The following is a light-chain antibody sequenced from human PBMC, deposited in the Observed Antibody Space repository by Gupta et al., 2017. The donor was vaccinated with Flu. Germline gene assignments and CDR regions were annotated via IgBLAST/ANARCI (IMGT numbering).Light chain of an antibody. Sequence: SALSASVGDRVTITVRASQSITSSLYCYKQKPGEAPKLLIYAASSCQSAVTSRFSGSCYAIDFTLTISSRQREDFASYYCQQSYTNPPITFGGGTKVEIK. V-gene: IGKV1-39*01. CDR1: QSITSS. CDR2: AAS. CDR3: QQSYTNPPIT. J-gene: IGKJ4*01.